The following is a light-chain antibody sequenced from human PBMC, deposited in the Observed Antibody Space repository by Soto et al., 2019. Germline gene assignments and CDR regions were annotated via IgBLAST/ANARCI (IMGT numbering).Light chain of an antibody. CDR2: GAA. J-gene: IGKJ4*01. V-gene: IGKV3-20*01. CDR1: QTINNNY. CDR3: LHHGDLIG. Sequence: GSRSLSPREKFNISCKASQTINNNYVAWYQQRPGRAPSLLVYGAAARATGIPDRFRGSGAGTDFTLTISRLEPADFAGYYGLHHGDLIGFGGGTKVDIK.